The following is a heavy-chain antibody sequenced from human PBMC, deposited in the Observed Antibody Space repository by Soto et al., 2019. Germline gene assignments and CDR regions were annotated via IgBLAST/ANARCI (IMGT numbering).Heavy chain of an antibody. V-gene: IGHV4-4*02. Sequence: QVQLQESGPGLVKPSGTLSLTCAVSSGSISSSNWWSWVRQPPGKGLEWIGEIYHSGSTNYNPSLKSRVTISVDKSKNQFSLKLSSVTAADTAVYYCARSAGVYSSSWYPPDAFDIWGQGTMVTVSS. CDR2: IYHSGST. CDR1: SGSISSSNW. D-gene: IGHD6-13*01. CDR3: ARSAGVYSSSWYPPDAFDI. J-gene: IGHJ3*02.